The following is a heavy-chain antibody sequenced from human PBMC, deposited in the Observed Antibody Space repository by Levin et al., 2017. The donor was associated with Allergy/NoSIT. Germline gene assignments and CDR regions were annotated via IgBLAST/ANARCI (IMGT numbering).Heavy chain of an antibody. J-gene: IGHJ6*02. CDR1: GFTLGDNA. V-gene: IGHV3-49*03. Sequence: PGGSLRLSCTGSGFTLGDNAIVWFRQAPGMGLEWVCLIRSKAYGGTTEYRASVTGRFTISRDDSKSIAYLQMNSLKTEDTAVYYCARGPSITFRNYYGMDVWGQGTTVTVSS. CDR3: ARGPSITFRNYYGMDV. D-gene: IGHD1-20*01. CDR2: IRSKAYGGTT.